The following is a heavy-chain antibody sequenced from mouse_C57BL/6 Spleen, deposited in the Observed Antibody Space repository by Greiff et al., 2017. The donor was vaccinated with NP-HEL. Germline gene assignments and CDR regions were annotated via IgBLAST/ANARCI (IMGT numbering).Heavy chain of an antibody. CDR3: AREGLYGSSRAWFAY. J-gene: IGHJ3*01. CDR1: GYSFTDYN. Sequence: VQLQQSGPELVKPGASVKISCKASGYSFTDYNMNWVKQSNGKSLEWIGVINPNYGTTRYNQKFKGKATLTVDQSSSTAYMQLNSLTSEDSAVYYCAREGLYGSSRAWFAYWGQGTLVTVSA. CDR2: INPNYGTT. V-gene: IGHV1-39*01. D-gene: IGHD1-1*01.